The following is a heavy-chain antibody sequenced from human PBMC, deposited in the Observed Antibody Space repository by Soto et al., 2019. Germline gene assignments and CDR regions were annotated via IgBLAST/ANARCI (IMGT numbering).Heavy chain of an antibody. CDR3: ARVDGLGNDYYCYGMDV. J-gene: IGHJ6*02. D-gene: IGHD3-10*01. Sequence: SVKVSCKASGGTFSSYAISWVRQAPGQGLEWMGGIIPIFGTANYAQKFQGRVTITADESTSTAYMELSSLRSEDTAVYYCARVDGLGNDYYCYGMDVWGQGTTVNVSS. CDR2: IIPIFGTA. CDR1: GGTFSSYA. V-gene: IGHV1-69*13.